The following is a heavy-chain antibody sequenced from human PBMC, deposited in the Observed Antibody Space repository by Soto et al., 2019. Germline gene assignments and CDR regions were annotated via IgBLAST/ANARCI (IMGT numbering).Heavy chain of an antibody. Sequence: GGSLRLSCAASGFTVSSNYMSWVRQAPGKGLEWVSVIYSGGSTYYADSVKGRFTISRGNSKNTLYLQMNSLRAEDTAVYYCARDLPVGATYYYGMDVWGQGTTVTASS. CDR2: IYSGGST. CDR3: ARDLPVGATYYYGMDV. V-gene: IGHV3-53*01. CDR1: GFTVSSNY. D-gene: IGHD1-26*01. J-gene: IGHJ6*02.